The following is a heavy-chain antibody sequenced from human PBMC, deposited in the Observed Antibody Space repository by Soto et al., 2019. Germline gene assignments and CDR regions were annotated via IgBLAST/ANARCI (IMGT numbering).Heavy chain of an antibody. CDR1: GYTFSSYH. J-gene: IGHJ4*02. CDR2: INPSGART. Sequence: QVQLVQSGAEVKKPGASVKVSCKASGYTFSSYHMHWVRQAPGQGLDWMGIINPSGARTGYAQKFQGRVNMTRETSTNIVYMKLTSLRFEDTAVYFCARAGDCSESKQTNLEYWGQGTLVTVSS. V-gene: IGHV1-46*03. CDR3: ARAGDCSESKQTNLEY. D-gene: IGHD3-10*02.